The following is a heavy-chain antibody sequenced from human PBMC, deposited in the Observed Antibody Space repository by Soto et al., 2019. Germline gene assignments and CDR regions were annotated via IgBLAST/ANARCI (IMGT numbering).Heavy chain of an antibody. D-gene: IGHD6-6*01. CDR1: GGSISTINW. V-gene: IGHV4-4*02. J-gene: IGHJ6*02. CDR3: ARVSSSSAFGMDV. Sequence: ETLSLTCAVSGGSISTINWWTWVRQPPGKGLDWIGEIYQTGSTSYNPSLESRVTISIDKSKNQFSLKLRSVTAADTAVYYCARVSSSSAFGMDVWGQGTTVTVSS. CDR2: IYQTGST.